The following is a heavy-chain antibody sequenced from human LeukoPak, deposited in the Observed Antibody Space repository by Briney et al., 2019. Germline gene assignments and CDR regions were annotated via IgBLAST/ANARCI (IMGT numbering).Heavy chain of an antibody. D-gene: IGHD3-22*01. CDR1: GGSISSGSYY. CDR3: ARGSFYYDSSGYQYYFDY. CDR2: IYSSGST. Sequence: ASETLSLTCTVSGGSISSGSYYWSWIRQPAGKGLEWIGRIYSSGSTNYNPSLKSRVTISLDTSKNQFSLKLSSVTAADTAVYYCARGSFYYDSSGYQYYFDYWGQGTLVTVSS. J-gene: IGHJ4*02. V-gene: IGHV4-61*02.